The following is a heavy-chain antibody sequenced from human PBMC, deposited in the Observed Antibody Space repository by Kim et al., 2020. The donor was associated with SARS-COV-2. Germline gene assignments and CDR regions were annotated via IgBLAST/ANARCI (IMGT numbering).Heavy chain of an antibody. D-gene: IGHD3-9*01. CDR3: ARVLSSGPKWLRYFDWLLSAGDDAFDI. V-gene: IGHV3-33*01. Sequence: GGSLRLSCAASGFTFSSYGMHWVRQAPGKGLEWVAVIWYDGSNKYYADSVKGRFTISRDNSKNTLYLQMNSLRAEDTAVYYCARVLSSGPKWLRYFDWLLSAGDDAFDIWGQGTMVTVSS. CDR2: IWYDGSNK. J-gene: IGHJ3*02. CDR1: GFTFSSYG.